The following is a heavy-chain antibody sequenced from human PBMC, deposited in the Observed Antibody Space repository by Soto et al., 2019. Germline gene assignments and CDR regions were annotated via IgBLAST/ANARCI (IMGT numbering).Heavy chain of an antibody. J-gene: IGHJ4*02. CDR1: GGTFSSYA. D-gene: IGHD6-6*01. CDR3: ARCDYNFRPQDY. V-gene: IGHV1-69*13. Sequence: SVKVSCKASGGTFSSYAISWVRQAPGQGLEWMGGIIPIFGTANYAQKFQGRVTITADESTSTAYMELSSLRSEDTAVYYCARCDYNFRPQDYWGQGALVTVSS. CDR2: IIPIFGTA.